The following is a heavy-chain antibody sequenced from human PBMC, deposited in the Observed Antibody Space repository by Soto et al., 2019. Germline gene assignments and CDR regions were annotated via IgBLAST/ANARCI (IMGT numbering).Heavy chain of an antibody. J-gene: IGHJ4*02. Sequence: PSETLSLTCAVYGGCFSNNYWTWFRQPPGKGLEWIGEISPSGTTKYIPSLKSRGTISVDTSRKQFFLKVTSVSAADTAVYYCATSLWFGTQPEIWGPGTLVTVSS. V-gene: IGHV4-34*01. CDR2: ISPSGTT. CDR3: ATSLWFGTQPEI. D-gene: IGHD3-10*01. CDR1: GGCFSNNY.